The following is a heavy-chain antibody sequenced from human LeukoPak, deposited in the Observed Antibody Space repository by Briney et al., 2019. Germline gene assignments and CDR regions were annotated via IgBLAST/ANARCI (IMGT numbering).Heavy chain of an antibody. CDR3: ARAIGGSSGYYHFDY. Sequence: GGSLRLSCAASGFTFSSYWMHWVRQAPGKGLVWVSRINSDGSSRSYADSVKGRFTISRDNAKNTLYLQMNSLRAEDTAVYYCARAIGGSSGYYHFDYWGQGTLVTVSS. J-gene: IGHJ4*02. V-gene: IGHV3-74*01. CDR1: GFTFSSYW. D-gene: IGHD3-22*01. CDR2: INSDGSSR.